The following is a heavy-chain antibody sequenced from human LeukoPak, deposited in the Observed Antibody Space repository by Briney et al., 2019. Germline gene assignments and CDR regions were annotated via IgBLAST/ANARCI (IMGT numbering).Heavy chain of an antibody. Sequence: PKASVKVSCKASGYGFHSYGITWVRQAPGHGLEWMGCISGHDDRTEYAQKFQGRVTMSTDKSTSTASMELRRLTYDDTGVNYCARDGGRLQTAEAPINDYWGQGTLVTVSS. CDR2: ISGHDDRT. D-gene: IGHD2-21*01. CDR1: GYGFHSYG. CDR3: ARDGGRLQTAEAPINDY. V-gene: IGHV1-18*01. J-gene: IGHJ4*02.